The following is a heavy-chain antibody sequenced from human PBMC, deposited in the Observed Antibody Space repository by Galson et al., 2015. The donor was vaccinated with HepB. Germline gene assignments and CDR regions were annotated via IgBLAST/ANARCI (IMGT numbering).Heavy chain of an antibody. J-gene: IGHJ6*02. V-gene: IGHV3-30-3*01. Sequence: SLRLSCAASGFTFSSYAMHWVRQAPGKGLEWVAVISYDGSNKYYADSVKGRFTISRDNSKNTLYLQMNSLRAEDTAVYYCARGPTLISYYDFWSGYSLSDYYYGMDVWGQGTTVTVSS. CDR3: ARGPTLISYYDFWSGYSLSDYYYGMDV. CDR1: GFTFSSYA. CDR2: ISYDGSNK. D-gene: IGHD3-3*01.